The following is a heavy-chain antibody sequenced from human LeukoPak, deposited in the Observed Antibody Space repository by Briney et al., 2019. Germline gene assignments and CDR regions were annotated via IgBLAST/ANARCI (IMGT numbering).Heavy chain of an antibody. CDR2: IYYSGST. V-gene: IGHV4-39*07. J-gene: IGHJ4*02. D-gene: IGHD1-1*01. Sequence: PSETLSLTCTVSGGSISSSSYYWGWIRQPPGKGLEWIGSIYYSGSTYYNPSLKSRVTISVDTSKNQFSLKLSSVTAADTAVYYCARGPSSNYYFDYWGQGTLVTVSS. CDR1: GGSISSSSYY. CDR3: ARGPSSNYYFDY.